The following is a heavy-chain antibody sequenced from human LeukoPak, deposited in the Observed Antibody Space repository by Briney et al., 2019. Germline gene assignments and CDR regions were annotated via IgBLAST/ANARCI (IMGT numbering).Heavy chain of an antibody. J-gene: IGHJ3*02. Sequence: ASVKLSCKASGYTFTGYYMHWVRQAPGQGLEWMGWINPNSGGTNYAQKFQGRVTMTRDTSISTAYMELSRPRADDTAVYYGARVREPRNYDAFDIWGQGTMVTVSS. V-gene: IGHV1-2*02. CDR3: ARVREPRNYDAFDI. CDR2: INPNSGGT. D-gene: IGHD1-26*01. CDR1: GYTFTGYY.